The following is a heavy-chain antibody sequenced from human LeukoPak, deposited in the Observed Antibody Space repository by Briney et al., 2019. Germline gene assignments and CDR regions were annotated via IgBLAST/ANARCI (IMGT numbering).Heavy chain of an antibody. D-gene: IGHD3-9*01. CDR1: GGSISSSNYY. J-gene: IGHJ4*02. Sequence: SETLSLTCTVSGGSISSSNYYWVWIRQPPGKGLEWVGSIYYSGSTYYNPSLKSRVTISVDTSKNQFSLKLSSVTAADRAVYYCALRYFDRDYWGQGTLVTVSS. V-gene: IGHV4-39*01. CDR3: ALRYFDRDY. CDR2: IYYSGST.